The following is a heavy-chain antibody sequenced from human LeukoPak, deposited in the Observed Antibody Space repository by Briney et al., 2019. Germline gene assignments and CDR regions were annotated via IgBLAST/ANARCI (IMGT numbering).Heavy chain of an antibody. V-gene: IGHV3-23*01. J-gene: IGHJ4*02. D-gene: IGHD3-10*01. CDR1: GISLSNYG. CDR3: AKRGVVIRGILVIGYHQETYHYDF. Sequence: PGGSLRLSCVVSGISLSNYGMSWVRQAPGKGLEWVSYISERGGSTTYADSVKGRFTISRDTSLNTLYLQMNNLRAEATAVYFCAKRGVVIRGILVIGYHQETYHYDFWGQGVLVTVSS. CDR2: ISERGGST.